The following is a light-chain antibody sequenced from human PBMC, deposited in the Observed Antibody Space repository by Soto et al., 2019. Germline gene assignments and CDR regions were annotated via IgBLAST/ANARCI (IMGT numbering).Light chain of an antibody. Sequence: DLQMTQSPSSLSASVGDRVTITCRASQGVSAYLLWYQQTQGRAPKLLIYSASNFVSGVPSRFSGGGSGTSFTLTISSLQPEDFATYYCQQSYRTPHTFGQGTKLETK. J-gene: IGKJ2*01. V-gene: IGKV1-39*01. CDR2: SAS. CDR3: QQSYRTPHT. CDR1: QGVSAY.